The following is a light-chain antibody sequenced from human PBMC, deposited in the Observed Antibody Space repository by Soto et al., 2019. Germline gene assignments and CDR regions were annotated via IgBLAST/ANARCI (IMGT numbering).Light chain of an antibody. J-gene: IGKJ5*01. Sequence: EIVMTQSPATLSVSPGERATISCRVSQSVSSNLAWYQHKPGQAPRLLIYGASTRATDIPARFSGSGSGTEFTLTISSLQSEDFAVYYCQQYNFWPPYTFGQGTRLEIK. CDR2: GAS. CDR3: QQYNFWPPYT. CDR1: QSVSSN. V-gene: IGKV3D-15*01.